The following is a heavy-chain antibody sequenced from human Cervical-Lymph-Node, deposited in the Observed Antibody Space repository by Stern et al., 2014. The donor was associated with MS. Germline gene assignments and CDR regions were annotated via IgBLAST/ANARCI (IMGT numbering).Heavy chain of an antibody. V-gene: IGHV3-48*02. D-gene: IGHD3-16*01. J-gene: IGHJ4*02. Sequence: EVQLEESGGGLVQPGGSLRLSCAASGFTFSSYTMNWVRQAPGKGLEWVSYISGSSTIIYYADSVKGRFTISRDNAKNSLYLQMNSLRDEDTAVYYCARDYRRGFDYWGQGTQVTVSS. CDR1: GFTFSSYT. CDR2: ISGSSTII. CDR3: ARDYRRGFDY.